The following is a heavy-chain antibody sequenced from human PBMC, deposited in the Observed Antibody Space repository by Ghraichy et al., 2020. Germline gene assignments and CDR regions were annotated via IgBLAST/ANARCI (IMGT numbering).Heavy chain of an antibody. CDR2: IYSGGST. D-gene: IGHD2-15*01. CDR3: ASADPGYCSGGSCYSLYYYYYGMDV. V-gene: IGHV3-53*01. Sequence: GESLNISCAASGFTVSSNYMSWVRQAPGKGLEWVSVIYSGGSTYYADSVKGRFTISRDNSKNTLYLQMNSLRAEDTAVYYCASADPGYCSGGSCYSLYYYYYGMDVWGQGTTVTVSS. CDR1: GFTVSSNY. J-gene: IGHJ6*02.